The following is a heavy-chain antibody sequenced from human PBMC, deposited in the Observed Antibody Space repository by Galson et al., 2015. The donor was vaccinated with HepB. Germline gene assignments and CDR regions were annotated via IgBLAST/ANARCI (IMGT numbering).Heavy chain of an antibody. CDR1: GYTFARYT. CDR2: VSAYKGNG. V-gene: IGHV1-18*01. Sequence: SVKVSCKASGYTFARYTITWVRQAPGQGLEWLGWVSAYKGNGNSVQKLQGRVTMTTDTSTNTAYMELRNLTSDDTAVYYCVRGGVATIGGPPFDYWGQGTLVTVSS. D-gene: IGHD5-24*01. J-gene: IGHJ4*02. CDR3: VRGGVATIGGPPFDY.